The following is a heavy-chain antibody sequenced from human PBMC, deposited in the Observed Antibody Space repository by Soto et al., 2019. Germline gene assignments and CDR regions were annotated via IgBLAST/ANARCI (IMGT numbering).Heavy chain of an antibody. D-gene: IGHD5-18*01. CDR1: GFTFSSYS. CDR2: ISSSSSYI. Sequence: EVQLVESGGGLVKPGGSLRLSCAASGFTFSSYSMNWVRQAPGTGLEWVSSISSSSSYIYYADSVKGRFTISRDNAKNSLYLQMHSLRAEDTAVYYCARDQPGYSYCYGLGYWGQGTLVTVSS. CDR3: ARDQPGYSYCYGLGY. V-gene: IGHV3-21*01. J-gene: IGHJ4*02.